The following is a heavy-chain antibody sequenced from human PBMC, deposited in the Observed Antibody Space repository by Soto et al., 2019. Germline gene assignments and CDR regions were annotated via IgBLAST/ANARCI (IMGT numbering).Heavy chain of an antibody. Sequence: QLQLQESGSRLVKPSQTLPLTCAVSGDSISSSGYSWSWLRQPPGKGLEWIGCISHTGSAYYNPSLRSRVIISIDKSKNHFSLRLRSVTAADTAVYYCARTSYDILTGRLDAFDVWGQGTMVTVSS. CDR2: ISHTGSA. V-gene: IGHV4-30-2*01. D-gene: IGHD3-9*01. CDR3: ARTSYDILTGRLDAFDV. CDR1: GDSISSSGYS. J-gene: IGHJ3*01.